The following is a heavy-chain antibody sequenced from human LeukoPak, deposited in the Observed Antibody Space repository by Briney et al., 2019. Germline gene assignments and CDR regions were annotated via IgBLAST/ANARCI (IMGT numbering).Heavy chain of an antibody. CDR1: GGSISSSSYY. CDR3: ARVEVVVTANFDY. Sequence: SETLSLTCTVSGGSISSSSYYWGWIRQPPGKGLEWIGSMYYSGSTYYNPSLKSRVTISVDTSKNQFSLKLSSVTAADTAVYYCARVEVVVTANFDYWGQGTLVTVSS. CDR2: MYYSGST. V-gene: IGHV4-39*01. D-gene: IGHD2-21*02. J-gene: IGHJ4*02.